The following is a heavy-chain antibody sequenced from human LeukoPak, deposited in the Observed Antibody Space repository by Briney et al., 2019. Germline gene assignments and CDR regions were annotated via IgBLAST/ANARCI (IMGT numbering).Heavy chain of an antibody. Sequence: PGGSLRLSCAVSKFTFSSYSMNWVRQAPGKGLEWVSSINSYSSYIYYADSVKGRFTISRDNAKNSLYLQMNSLRAEDTAVYYCARDLSGVTGYTYGRGIDYWGQGTLVTVSS. CDR1: KFTFSSYS. J-gene: IGHJ4*02. V-gene: IGHV3-21*01. CDR3: ARDLSGVTGYTYGRGIDY. D-gene: IGHD5-18*01. CDR2: INSYSSYI.